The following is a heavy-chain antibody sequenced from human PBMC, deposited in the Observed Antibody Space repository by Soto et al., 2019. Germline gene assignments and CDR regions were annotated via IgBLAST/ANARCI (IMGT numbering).Heavy chain of an antibody. CDR2: ISNRGSYI. D-gene: IGHD2-2*01. V-gene: IGHV3-21*01. CDR1: GFTFSNFY. Sequence: VQLVASGGGLVQPGGSLGLSCEVSGFTFSNFYMTWVRQAPGKGLEWVSSISNRGSYIYDADSGKGRFTIPRNNAKNARVLQRHSRRAEDTAVYDGARDRTGQTRNDYWGQGTLVTVSS. CDR3: ARDRTGQTRNDY. J-gene: IGHJ4*02.